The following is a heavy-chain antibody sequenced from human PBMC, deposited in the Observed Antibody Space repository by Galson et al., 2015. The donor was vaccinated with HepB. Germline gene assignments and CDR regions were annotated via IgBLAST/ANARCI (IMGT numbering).Heavy chain of an antibody. CDR2: INPNSGGT. J-gene: IGHJ4*02. Sequence: SVKVSCKASGYTFTGYYMHWVRQAPGQGLEWMGRINPNSGGTNYAQKFQGRVTMTRDTSISTAYMELSRLRSDDTAVYYCAREYYDSSGYIKAPGYWGQGTLVTVSS. D-gene: IGHD3-22*01. CDR3: AREYYDSSGYIKAPGY. V-gene: IGHV1-2*06. CDR1: GYTFTGYY.